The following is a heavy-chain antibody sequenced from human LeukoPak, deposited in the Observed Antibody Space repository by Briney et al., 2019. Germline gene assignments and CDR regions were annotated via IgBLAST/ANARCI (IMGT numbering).Heavy chain of an antibody. CDR1: RFTFSSYA. CDR3: VAVPMGYDSSGYYFYY. D-gene: IGHD3-22*01. Sequence: GGSLRLSCAASRFTFSSYAMSWVRQAPGKGLEWVSAISGSGGSTYYADSVKGRFTISRDNSKNTLYLQMNSLRAEDTAVYYCVAVPMGYDSSGYYFYYWGQGTLVTVSS. CDR2: ISGSGGST. V-gene: IGHV3-23*01. J-gene: IGHJ4*02.